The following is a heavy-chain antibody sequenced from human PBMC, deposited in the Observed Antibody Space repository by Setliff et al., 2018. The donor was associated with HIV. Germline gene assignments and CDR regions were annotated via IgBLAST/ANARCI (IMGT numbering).Heavy chain of an antibody. D-gene: IGHD3-3*01. V-gene: IGHV3-33*01. CDR1: GFSFQYYG. CDR3: ARDKEYYNFWSGLFDY. CDR2: IWHDGSEK. J-gene: IGHJ4*02. Sequence: GGSLRLSCAASGFSFQYYGMHWVRQAPGKGLEWLAVIWHDGSEKCYADSVKGRFTISRDNSKNTLYLEMKRLRDEDTAVYYCARDKEYYNFWSGLFDYWGQGSLVTVSS.